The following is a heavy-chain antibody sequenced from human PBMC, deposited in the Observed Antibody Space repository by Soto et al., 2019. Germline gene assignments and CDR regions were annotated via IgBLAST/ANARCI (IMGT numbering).Heavy chain of an antibody. CDR2: ISSSSSTI. CDR3: ARVVIEWHNRDAFDI. D-gene: IGHD5-12*01. V-gene: IGHV3-48*01. J-gene: IGHJ3*02. Sequence: GGSLRLSCAASGFTFSSYSMNWVRQAPGKGLEWVSYISSSSSTIYYADSVKGRFTISRDNAKNSLYLQMNSLRAEDTAVYYCARVVIEWHNRDAFDIWGQGTMVTVSS. CDR1: GFTFSSYS.